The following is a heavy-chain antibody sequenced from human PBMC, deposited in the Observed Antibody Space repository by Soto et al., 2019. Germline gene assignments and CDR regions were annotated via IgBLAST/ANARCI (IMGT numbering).Heavy chain of an antibody. D-gene: IGHD6-25*01. CDR2: ISYDGSNK. Sequence: PGGSLRLSCAASGFTFSSYAMHWVRQAPGKGLEWVAVISYDGSNKYYADSVKGRFTISRDNSKNTLYLQMNSLRAEDTAVYYCAREIDGYNAFDYRGQGTLVTVSS. J-gene: IGHJ4*02. CDR1: GFTFSSYA. CDR3: AREIDGYNAFDY. V-gene: IGHV3-30-3*01.